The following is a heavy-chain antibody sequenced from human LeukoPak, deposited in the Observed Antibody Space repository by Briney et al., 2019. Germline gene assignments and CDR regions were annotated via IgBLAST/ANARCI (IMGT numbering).Heavy chain of an antibody. CDR2: INAGNGNT. Sequence: VASVKVSCKASGYTFTSYAMHWVRQAPGQRLEWMGWINAGNGNTKYSQKFQGRVTITRDTSASTAYMELSSLRSEDTAVYYRARVGSGSYYLGAYGSFDIWGQGTMVTVSS. D-gene: IGHD1-26*01. CDR1: GYTFTSYA. J-gene: IGHJ3*02. CDR3: ARVGSGSYYLGAYGSFDI. V-gene: IGHV1-3*01.